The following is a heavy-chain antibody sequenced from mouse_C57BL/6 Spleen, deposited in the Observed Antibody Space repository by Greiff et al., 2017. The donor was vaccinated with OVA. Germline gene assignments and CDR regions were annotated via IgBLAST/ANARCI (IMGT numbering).Heavy chain of an antibody. CDR3: ARSGITTGAWYFDV. V-gene: IGHV1-82*01. J-gene: IGHJ1*03. Sequence: VQLQQSGPELVKPGASVKISCKASGYAFSSSWMNWVKQRPGKGLEWIGRIYPGGGDTNYNGKFKGKATLTADKSSSTAYMQLSSLTSEDSAVYFCARSGITTGAWYFDVWGTGTTVTVSS. D-gene: IGHD2-4*01. CDR1: GYAFSSSW. CDR2: IYPGGGDT.